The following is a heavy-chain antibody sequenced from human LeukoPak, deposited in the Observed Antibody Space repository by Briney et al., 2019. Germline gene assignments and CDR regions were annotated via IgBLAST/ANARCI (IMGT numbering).Heavy chain of an antibody. J-gene: IGHJ4*02. CDR3: TRDTFYETDDY. CDR2: ISGSGGST. Sequence: GGSLRLSCAASGFTFSSYAMSWVRQAPGKGLEWVSAISGSGGSTYYADSVKGRFTISRDNSKNTLYLQMNSLKTEDTAVYYCTRDTFYETDDYWGQGTLVTVSS. D-gene: IGHD2/OR15-2a*01. CDR1: GFTFSSYA. V-gene: IGHV3-23*01.